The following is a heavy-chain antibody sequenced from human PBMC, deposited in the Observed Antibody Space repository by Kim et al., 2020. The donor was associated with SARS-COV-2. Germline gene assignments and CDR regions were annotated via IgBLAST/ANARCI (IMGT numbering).Heavy chain of an antibody. CDR2: IYWDDDK. J-gene: IGHJ6*02. V-gene: IGHV2-5*02. D-gene: IGHD2-8*01. CDR3: VHRRVLIPLRGRNYYAMDV. Sequence: SGPTLVNPTQTLTLACTFSGFSLTTSRVGVGWIRQPPGKALEWLALIYWDDDKRYSPSLKSRLTITKDTSKNQVVLTMTNMDPVDTATYYCVHRRVLIPLRGRNYYAMDVWGQGTTVTVSS. CDR1: GFSLTTSRVG.